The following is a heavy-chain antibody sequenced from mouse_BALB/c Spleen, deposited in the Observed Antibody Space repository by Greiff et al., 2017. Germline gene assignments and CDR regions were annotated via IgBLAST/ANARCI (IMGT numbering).Heavy chain of an antibody. V-gene: IGHV1-37*01. CDR1: GYSFTGYF. Sequence: EVKLVESGPELVKPGASVKISCKASGYSFTGYFMNWVKQSHGKSLEWIGRINPYNGDTFYNQKFKGKATLTVDKSSSTAHMELLSLTSEDSAVYYCCYYGSSYPYYFDYWGQVTTLTVSS. CDR2: INPYNGDT. J-gene: IGHJ2*01. D-gene: IGHD1-1*01. CDR3: CYYGSSYPYYFDY.